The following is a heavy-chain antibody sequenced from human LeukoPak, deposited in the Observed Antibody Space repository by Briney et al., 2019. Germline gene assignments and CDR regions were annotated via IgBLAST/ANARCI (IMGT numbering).Heavy chain of an antibody. Sequence: ASVKVSCKAPGVTFGTYAISWVRQAPGQGLEWMGGIIAIFTTANYAQKFQGRVTITADKPTSTAYMELSSLRSEDTAVYYCARSNGPVLVSPGAPIHYYYFYMDVWGKGTTVTVSS. J-gene: IGHJ6*03. CDR2: IIAIFTTA. D-gene: IGHD3-3*02. CDR3: ARSNGPVLVSPGAPIHYYYFYMDV. CDR1: GVTFGTYA. V-gene: IGHV1-69*06.